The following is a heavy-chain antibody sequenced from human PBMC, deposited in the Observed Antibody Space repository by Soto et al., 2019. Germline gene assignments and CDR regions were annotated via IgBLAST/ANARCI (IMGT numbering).Heavy chain of an antibody. V-gene: IGHV1-18*01. D-gene: IGHD1-7*01. CDR3: ARDRGYNWNYGWVDP. CDR1: GYTFTRCG. Sequence: QVQLVQTGAEVKKPGASVMVSCKTSGYTFTRCGISWVRQATGQGREWLGRISAYNGNTNYAQKLQGRVTMTTDTAPSPAYMELRILRTDDTAVYYCARDRGYNWNYGWVDPWGQGTLVTVSS. J-gene: IGHJ5*02. CDR2: ISAYNGNT.